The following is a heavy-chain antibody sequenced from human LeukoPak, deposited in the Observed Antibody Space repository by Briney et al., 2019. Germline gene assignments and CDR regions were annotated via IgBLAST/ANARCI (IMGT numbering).Heavy chain of an antibody. Sequence: GGSLRLSCAASGFTFNYYAMSWVRQAPGKGLEWVAGISDNEGSTYYTDSVKGRFTISRDNTKNTVYLQMNNLRPDDTAVNVWGRDERIIPCWGQGSLVTV. CDR2: ISDNEGST. D-gene: IGHD1-1*01. CDR1: GFTFNYYA. J-gene: IGHJ4*02. CDR3: GRDERIIPC. V-gene: IGHV3-23*01.